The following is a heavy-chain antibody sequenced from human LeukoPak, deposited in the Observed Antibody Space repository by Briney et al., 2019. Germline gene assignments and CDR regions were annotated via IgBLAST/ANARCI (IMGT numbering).Heavy chain of an antibody. J-gene: IGHJ4*02. CDR1: GGSISSSSYY. CDR3: AGRRIAAAGTRDY. D-gene: IGHD6-13*01. Sequence: ASETLSLTCTVSGGSISSSSYYWGWIRQPPGKGLEWIGSIYYSGSTYYNPSLKSRVTISVDTSKNQFSLKLSSVTAADTAVYYCAGRRIAAAGTRDYWGQGTLVTVSS. V-gene: IGHV4-39*01. CDR2: IYYSGST.